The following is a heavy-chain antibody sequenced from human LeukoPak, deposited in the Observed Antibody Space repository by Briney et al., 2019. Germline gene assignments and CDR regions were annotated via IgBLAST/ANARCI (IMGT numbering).Heavy chain of an antibody. CDR2: IYYSGST. V-gene: IGHV4-59*01. Sequence: SETLSLTCTVSGGSITSYYWSWIRQPPGKGLEWIGYIYYSGSTNYNPSLKSRVTISVDTSKNQFSLKLSSVTAADTAVYYCARDTGGFGYYYGSGYYYWGQGTLVTVSS. CDR1: GGSITSYY. D-gene: IGHD3-10*01. J-gene: IGHJ4*02. CDR3: ARDTGGFGYYYGSGYYY.